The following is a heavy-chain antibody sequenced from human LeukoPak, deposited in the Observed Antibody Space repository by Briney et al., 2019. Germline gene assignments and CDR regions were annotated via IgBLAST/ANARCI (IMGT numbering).Heavy chain of an antibody. CDR1: GHALSDLS. V-gene: IGHV1-24*01. Sequence: ASVKLSCKISGHALSDLSIHWVRQAPGRGPEWMGGFDPEVGDKMHAQKFQGRVTMTEDTSTDTAYMELNSLRSEDTAVYYCATDSDPWGPAAGTIDYWGQGTLVTVSS. D-gene: IGHD6-13*01. CDR3: ATDSDPWGPAAGTIDY. J-gene: IGHJ4*02. CDR2: FDPEVGDK.